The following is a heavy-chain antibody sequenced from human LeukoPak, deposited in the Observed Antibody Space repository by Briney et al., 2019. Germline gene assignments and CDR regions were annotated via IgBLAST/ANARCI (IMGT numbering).Heavy chain of an antibody. CDR3: AGREGGYVYEVYYSYGMDV. D-gene: IGHD5-12*01. CDR2: IIPILGKA. V-gene: IGHV1-69*04. CDR1: GGTFSSYA. J-gene: IGHJ6*01. Sequence: SVKVFRKASGGTFSSYAISWVRQAPAQGLEWMGRIIPILGKANYAQKFQGRVTITEDKSTSTAYMELSSLRSEDTAVYYCAGREGGYVYEVYYSYGMDVWGQGTTVTVSS.